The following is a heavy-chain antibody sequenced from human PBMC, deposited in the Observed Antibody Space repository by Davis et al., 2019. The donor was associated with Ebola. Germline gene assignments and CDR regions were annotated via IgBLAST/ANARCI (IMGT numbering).Heavy chain of an antibody. V-gene: IGHV3-9*01. CDR3: ARDSDYGYYHGMDV. D-gene: IGHD4-17*01. CDR2: ISWNSGSI. Sequence: SLKISCAASGFTFDDYAMHWVRQAPGKGLEWVSGISWNSGSIGYADSVKGRFTISRDDSKNTLYLQMNSLRAEDTAVYYCARDSDYGYYHGMDVWGQGTLVTVSS. CDR1: GFTFDDYA. J-gene: IGHJ6*02.